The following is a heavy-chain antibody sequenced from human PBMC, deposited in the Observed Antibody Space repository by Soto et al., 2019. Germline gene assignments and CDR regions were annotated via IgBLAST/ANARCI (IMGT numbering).Heavy chain of an antibody. V-gene: IGHV4-4*07. CDR3: ARDQGVAAAGITWFDP. J-gene: IGHJ5*02. Sequence: SETLSLTCTVSGASMNSYHWSWIRQPAGKGLEWIGHIHSSGSTNYNPSLKSRVTMSVDTSKNQFSLRPMSLTAADTAVYYCARDQGVAAAGITWFDPWGQGSLVTVSS. CDR1: GASMNSYH. CDR2: IHSSGST. D-gene: IGHD6-13*01.